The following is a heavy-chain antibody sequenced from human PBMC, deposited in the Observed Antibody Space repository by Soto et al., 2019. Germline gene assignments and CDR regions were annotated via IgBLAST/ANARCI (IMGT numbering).Heavy chain of an antibody. D-gene: IGHD3-22*01. J-gene: IGHJ3*01. Sequence: GGSLRLSCAASGFSFSSSGMHWVRQAPGKGLEWVADIFYDGSKIHYADSVKGRFTISRDNSKNTMHLQMNSLRPEDTAVYYCAKDLTGPYDSSGYPTPSWGQGTMVTVSS. V-gene: IGHV3-30*18. CDR2: IFYDGSKI. CDR1: GFSFSSSG. CDR3: AKDLTGPYDSSGYPTPS.